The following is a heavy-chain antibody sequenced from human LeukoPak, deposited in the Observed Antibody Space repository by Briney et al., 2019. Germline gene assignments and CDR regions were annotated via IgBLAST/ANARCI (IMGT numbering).Heavy chain of an antibody. CDR3: ATTTYDFWSGYPNWFDP. CDR1: GGSISSSSYY. J-gene: IGHJ5*02. D-gene: IGHD3-3*01. V-gene: IGHV4-39*01. CDR2: IYYSGST. Sequence: SETLSLTCTVSGGSISSSSYYWGWIRQPPGKGLEWIGSIYYSGSTYYNPSLKSRVTISVDTSKNQFSLKLSSVTAADTAVYYCATTTYDFWSGYPNWFDPWGQGTLVTVSS.